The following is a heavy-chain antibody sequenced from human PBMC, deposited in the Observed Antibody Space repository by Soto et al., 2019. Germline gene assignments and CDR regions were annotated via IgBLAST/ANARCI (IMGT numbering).Heavy chain of an antibody. CDR2: IYSDGNT. CDR1: GFTVSSNY. D-gene: IGHD3-22*01. Sequence: EVQLVESGGGLVQPGGSLRLSCAASGFTVSSNYMSWVRQAPGKGLEWVSVIYSDGNTYYADSVKGRFTISRHNSKNTLYLQMNSLRAEDTAVYYCARDPYYDSSGYLASNGMGVWGQGTTVTVSS. CDR3: ARDPYYDSSGYLASNGMGV. V-gene: IGHV3-53*04. J-gene: IGHJ6*02.